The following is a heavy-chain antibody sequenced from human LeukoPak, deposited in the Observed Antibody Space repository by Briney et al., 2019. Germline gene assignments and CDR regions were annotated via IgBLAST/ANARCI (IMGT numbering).Heavy chain of an antibody. CDR2: INHSGST. CDR1: GGSLSGYY. CDR3: ARSRYCTSTSCYTVWSVNYYYYMDV. Sequence: PSETLSLTCAVYGGSLSGYYWSWIRQPPGKGLEWIGEINHSGSTNYNPSLKSRVTISVDTSKNQFSLKLSSVTAADTAVYYCARSRYCTSTSCYTVWSVNYYYYMDVWGKGTTVTVSS. J-gene: IGHJ6*03. D-gene: IGHD2-2*02. V-gene: IGHV4-34*01.